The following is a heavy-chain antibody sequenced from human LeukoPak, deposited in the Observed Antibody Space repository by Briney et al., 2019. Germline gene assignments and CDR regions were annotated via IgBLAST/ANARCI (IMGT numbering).Heavy chain of an antibody. Sequence: GGSLRLSCGASGFTFSKYAMSWVRQAPGEGLEWVSGVSGSGGVTYYADSVKGRFTISRDNSKNTLYLQMNSLRAEDTAVYYCARSKLAQLRDAFDIWGQGTMVTVSS. CDR3: ARSKLAQLRDAFDI. CDR2: VSGSGGVT. J-gene: IGHJ3*02. V-gene: IGHV3-23*01. CDR1: GFTFSKYA. D-gene: IGHD5-18*01.